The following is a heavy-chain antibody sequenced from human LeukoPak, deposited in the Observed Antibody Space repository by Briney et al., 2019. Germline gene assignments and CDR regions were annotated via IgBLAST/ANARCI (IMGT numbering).Heavy chain of an antibody. CDR3: ARHEYSSSFFYY. CDR1: GGSISNSSYY. J-gene: IGHJ4*02. CDR2: IYYSRST. D-gene: IGHD6-6*01. Sequence: PSETLSLTCTVSGGSISNSSYYWGRIRQPPGKGLEWIGSIYYSRSTYYNPSLKSRVTISVDTSKNQFSLKLSSVTAADTAVYYCARHEYSSSFFYYWGQGTLVTVSS. V-gene: IGHV4-39*01.